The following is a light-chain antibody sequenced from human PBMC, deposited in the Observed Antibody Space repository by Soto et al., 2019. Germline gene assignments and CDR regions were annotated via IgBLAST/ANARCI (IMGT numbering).Light chain of an antibody. CDR3: QQYNNWPPLT. V-gene: IGKV3-15*01. J-gene: IGKJ4*01. CDR2: GVS. CDR1: QSVSSN. Sequence: ERIMTQSPATLSVSPGESATLSCRASQSVSSNLAWYQQKPGQAPRLLIYGVSTRATGISARFSGSGSETKFTLTISSLQSEDFAVYYCQQYNNWPPLTFGGGTKVDIK.